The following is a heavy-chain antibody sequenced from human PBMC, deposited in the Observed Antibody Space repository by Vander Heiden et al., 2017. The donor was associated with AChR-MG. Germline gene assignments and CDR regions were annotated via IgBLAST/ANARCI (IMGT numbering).Heavy chain of an antibody. D-gene: IGHD3-3*01. CDR3: ASTLRFLDY. CDR1: GLTFSSYW. CDR2: IKQDGSEK. V-gene: IGHV3-7*01. J-gene: IGHJ4*02. Sequence: EEHLVESGGGLVQPGGSLRLSCAASGLTFSSYWMSWVRQAPGKGLEWVANIKQDGSEKYYVDSVKGRFTISRDNAKNSLYLQMNSLRAEDTAVYYCASTLRFLDYWGQGNLVTVSS.